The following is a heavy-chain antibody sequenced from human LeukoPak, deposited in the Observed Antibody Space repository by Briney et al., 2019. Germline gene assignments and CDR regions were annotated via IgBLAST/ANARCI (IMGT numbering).Heavy chain of an antibody. CDR2: ISAYNGNT. V-gene: IGHV1-18*01. CDR1: GGTFSSYA. CDR3: ARDMALGYSDY. Sequence: ASVKVSCKASGGTFSSYAISWVRQAPGQGLEWMGWISAYNGNTNYAQKLQGRVTMTTDTSTSTAYMELRSLRSDDTAVYYCARDMALGYSDYWGQGTLVTVSS. J-gene: IGHJ4*02. D-gene: IGHD5-18*01.